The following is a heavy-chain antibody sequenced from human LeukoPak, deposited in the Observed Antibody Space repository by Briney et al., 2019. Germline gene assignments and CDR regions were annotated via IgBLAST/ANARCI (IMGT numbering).Heavy chain of an antibody. V-gene: IGHV3-23*01. D-gene: IGHD3-10*01. CDR3: AKERVLLFWEPWDY. J-gene: IGHJ4*02. CDR1: GFAFCSYA. CDR2: ISGSGGST. Sequence: GGSLRLSCAASGFAFCSYAMSCGRQAPGEGLEWVSAISGSGGSTYYADSVKGRFTISRDNSKNTLYLQMNSLRAEDTAVYYCAKERVLLFWEPWDYWGQGTLVTVSS.